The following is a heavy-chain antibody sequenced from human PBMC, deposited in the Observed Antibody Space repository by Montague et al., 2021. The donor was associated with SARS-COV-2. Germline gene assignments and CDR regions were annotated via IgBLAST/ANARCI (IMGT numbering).Heavy chain of an antibody. Sequence: SLRLSCAASGFTFSSYEMNWVRQAPGKVLEWVSYNSSSGSTIYXXXSXXXRFXISRDNAKNSLYLQMNSLRAEDTAVSYCASHQLRYFDWLLLTDNYYYYGMDVWGQGTTVTVSS. V-gene: IGHV3-48*03. CDR2: NSSSGSTI. J-gene: IGHJ6*02. CDR1: GFTFSSYE. D-gene: IGHD3-9*01. CDR3: ASHQLRYFDWLLLTDNYYYYGMDV.